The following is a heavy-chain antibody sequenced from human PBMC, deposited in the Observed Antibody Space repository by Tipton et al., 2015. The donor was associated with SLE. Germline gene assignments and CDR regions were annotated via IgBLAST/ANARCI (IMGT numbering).Heavy chain of an antibody. CDR2: IYTSGST. V-gene: IGHV4-4*07. CDR1: GGSISSYY. Sequence: TLSLTCTVSGGSISSYYWSWIRQPAGEGLEWIGRIYTSGSTNYNPSLKSRVTMSVDTSKNQFSLKLSSVTAADTAVYYCARDRDDSSGSLFDPWGQGTLVTVSS. J-gene: IGHJ5*02. D-gene: IGHD3-22*01. CDR3: ARDRDDSSGSLFDP.